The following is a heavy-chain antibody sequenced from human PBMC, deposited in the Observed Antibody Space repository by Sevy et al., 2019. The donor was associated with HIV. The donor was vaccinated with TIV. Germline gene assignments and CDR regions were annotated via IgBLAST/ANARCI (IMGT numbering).Heavy chain of an antibody. J-gene: IGHJ4*02. V-gene: IGHV3-23*01. CDR3: AKGRITVVRGGYFDY. Sequence: GGSLRLSCAASGFTFSSYAMSWVRQAPGKGLEWVSAISGSGGGTYYADSVKGRFTISRDNSKNTLYLQMNSLRAEDTAVYYGAKGRITVVRGGYFDYWGQGTLVTVSS. D-gene: IGHD3-10*01. CDR2: ISGSGGGT. CDR1: GFTFSSYA.